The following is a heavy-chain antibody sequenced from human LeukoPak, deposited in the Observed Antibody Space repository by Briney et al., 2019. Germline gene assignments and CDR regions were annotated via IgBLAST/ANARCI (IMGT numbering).Heavy chain of an antibody. Sequence: GASVKISCKASGYTFTSYGISWVRQAPGQGLEWMGWISAYNGNTNYAQKLQGRVTMTTDTSTSTAYMELRSLRSDDTAVYYCARGKSSSSNYYHYYMDVWGKGTTVTVSS. CDR3: ARGKSSSSNYYHYYMDV. CDR1: GYTFTSYG. D-gene: IGHD6-6*01. V-gene: IGHV1-18*01. CDR2: ISAYNGNT. J-gene: IGHJ6*03.